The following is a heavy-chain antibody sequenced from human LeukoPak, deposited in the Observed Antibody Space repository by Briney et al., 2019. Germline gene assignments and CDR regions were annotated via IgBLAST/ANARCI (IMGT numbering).Heavy chain of an antibody. CDR2: ISGSGGST. Sequence: GGSLRLSCAASGFTFSSYAMSWVRQAPGKGLEWVSAISGSGGSTYYADSVKGRFTISRDNSKYTLYLQVNSLRAEDTAIYYCAKKRVLVVPAADFDYWGQGTLVTVSS. J-gene: IGHJ4*02. CDR1: GFTFSSYA. CDR3: AKKRVLVVPAADFDY. D-gene: IGHD2-2*01. V-gene: IGHV3-23*01.